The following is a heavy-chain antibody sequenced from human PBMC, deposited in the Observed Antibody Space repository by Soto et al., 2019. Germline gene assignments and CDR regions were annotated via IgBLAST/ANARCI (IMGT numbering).Heavy chain of an antibody. CDR1: GFTFSSYS. CDR3: ATKSAWELLGLDY. J-gene: IGHJ4*02. CDR2: ISSIGSTI. D-gene: IGHD1-26*01. V-gene: IGHV3-48*02. Sequence: PGGSLRLFCAASGFTFSSYSMNWVRQAPGKGPECASSISSIGSTIYYADSVKGRFSISRDKAENSLHLQMNSLIEEDTAVYYCATKSAWELLGLDYWRQETLVTVSS.